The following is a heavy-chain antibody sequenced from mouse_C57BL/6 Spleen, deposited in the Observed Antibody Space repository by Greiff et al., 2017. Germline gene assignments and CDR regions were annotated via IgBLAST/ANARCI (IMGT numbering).Heavy chain of an antibody. CDR3: ARTTGYSNHQAWFAY. CDR1: GYTFTDYN. D-gene: IGHD2-5*01. CDR2: INPNNGGT. V-gene: IGHV1-18*01. Sequence: EVQLQQSGPELVKPGASVKIPCKASGYTFTDYNMDSVKQSHGKSLEWIGDINPNNGGTIYNQKFKGKATLTVDKSSSTAYMELRSLTSEDTAVYYCARTTGYSNHQAWFAYWGQGTLVTVSA. J-gene: IGHJ3*01.